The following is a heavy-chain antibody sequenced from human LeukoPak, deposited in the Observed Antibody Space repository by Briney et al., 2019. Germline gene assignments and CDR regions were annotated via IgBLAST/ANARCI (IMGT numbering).Heavy chain of an antibody. CDR2: MNPNSGNT. V-gene: IGHV1-8*02. CDR3: ATAGSTDYYYYMDV. CDR1: GYTFTSYD. Sequence: ASVKVSCKASGYTFTSYDINWVRQATGQGLEWMGWMNPNSGNTGYAQKFQGRVTMTEDTSTDTAYMELSSLRSEDTAVYYCATAGSTDYYYYMDVWGKGTTVTVSS. D-gene: IGHD2-2*01. J-gene: IGHJ6*03.